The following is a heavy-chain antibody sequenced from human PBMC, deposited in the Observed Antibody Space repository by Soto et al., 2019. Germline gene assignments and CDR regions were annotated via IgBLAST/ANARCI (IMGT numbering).Heavy chain of an antibody. Sequence: QVQLVQSGAEVKKPGASVKVSCKASGYTFTSYAMHWVRQAPGQRLEWMGWINAGNGNTKYSQKFQRRVTITRATSASAAYMELSSLRSEATAVYYCARDLGGWPDYWGQGTLVTVSS. J-gene: IGHJ4*02. D-gene: IGHD2-15*01. CDR1: GYTFTSYA. V-gene: IGHV1-3*01. CDR3: ARDLGGWPDY. CDR2: INAGNGNT.